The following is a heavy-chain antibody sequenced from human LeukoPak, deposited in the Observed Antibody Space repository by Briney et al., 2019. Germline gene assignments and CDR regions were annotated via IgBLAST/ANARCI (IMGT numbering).Heavy chain of an antibody. CDR1: GFTFSSYG. CDR3: AKDRGDEWFGEFEVDY. CDR2: ISYDGSNK. V-gene: IGHV3-30*18. J-gene: IGHJ4*02. D-gene: IGHD3-10*01. Sequence: PGGSLRLSCAASGFTFSSYGMHWVRQAPGKGLEWVAVISYDGSNKYYADSVKGRFTISRDNSKNTLYLQMNSLRAEDTAVYYCAKDRGDEWFGEFEVDYWGQGTLVTVSS.